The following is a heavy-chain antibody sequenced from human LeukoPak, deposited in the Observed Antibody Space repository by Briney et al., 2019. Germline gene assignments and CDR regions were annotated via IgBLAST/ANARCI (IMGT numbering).Heavy chain of an antibody. V-gene: IGHV4-59*01. Sequence: KPSETLSLNCTVSGGPISSFHWRWLPAPPGEGLVGIGYIYYSGSTNYNPSLKSRVTISVDTSKNQFSLKLSSVTAADTAVYYCARDRSSGWYGKYYFDYWGQGTLVTVSS. D-gene: IGHD6-19*01. CDR3: ARDRSSGWYGKYYFDY. CDR1: GGPISSFH. J-gene: IGHJ4*02. CDR2: IYYSGST.